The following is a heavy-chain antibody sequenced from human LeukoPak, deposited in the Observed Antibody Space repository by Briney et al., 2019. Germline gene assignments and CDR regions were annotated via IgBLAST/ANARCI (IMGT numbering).Heavy chain of an antibody. CDR2: IDPSDSYT. CDR1: GFTFTSYW. J-gene: IGHJ1*01. CDR3: ARSARFGELQH. Sequence: GESLRISWECSGFTFTSYWITWVRQLPGKGLEWMGRIDPSDSYTTYSPSFQGHATISADKSINTAYLQWSSLKASDTAMYYCARSARFGELQHWGQGTLVTVSS. D-gene: IGHD3-10*01. V-gene: IGHV5-10-1*01.